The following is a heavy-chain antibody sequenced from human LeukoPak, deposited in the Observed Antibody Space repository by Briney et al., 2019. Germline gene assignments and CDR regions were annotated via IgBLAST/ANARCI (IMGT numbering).Heavy chain of an antibody. CDR3: ARDNSDTVKGECSGACYWWFDP. D-gene: IGHD6-19*01. V-gene: IGHV1-46*01. J-gene: IGHJ5*02. Sequence: ASVKLSCKASGYPFTKFYMHWVRQAPGHGLEWMGLMSPNGDSTLYSQKFQGRVTMTRDTSPSTDYMELSSLRSEDTAVYYCARDNSDTVKGECSGACYWWFDPWGQGTLVTVSS. CDR2: MSPNGDST. CDR1: GYPFTKFY.